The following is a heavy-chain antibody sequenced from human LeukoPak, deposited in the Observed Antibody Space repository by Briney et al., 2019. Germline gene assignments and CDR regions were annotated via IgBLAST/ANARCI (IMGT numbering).Heavy chain of an antibody. Sequence: GVLRLSCAASGFTVSSNYMSWVRQAPGKGLEWVSVIYSGGSTYYADSVKGRFTISRDNSKNTLYLQMNSLRAEDTAVYYCARDRAYCGGDCYSGMDVWGQGTTVIVSS. CDR2: IYSGGST. CDR1: GFTVSSNY. CDR3: ARDRAYCGGDCYSGMDV. V-gene: IGHV3-66*02. J-gene: IGHJ6*02. D-gene: IGHD2-21*01.